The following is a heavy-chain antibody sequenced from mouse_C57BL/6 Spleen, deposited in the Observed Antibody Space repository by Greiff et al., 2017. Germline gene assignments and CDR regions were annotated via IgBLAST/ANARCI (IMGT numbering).Heavy chain of an antibody. V-gene: IGHV2-3*01. CDR1: GFSLTSYG. CDR2: IWGDGST. Sequence: VQLVESGPGLVAPSQSLSLTCTVSGFSLTSYGVSWVRQPPGKGLEWLGVIWGDGSTNYHSALISRLSISNVNSKSQVFIKLNGLQTDDTGTDYCAKEGSGYAMDYWGQGTSVTVSS. J-gene: IGHJ4*01. D-gene: IGHD3-2*02. CDR3: AKEGSGYAMDY.